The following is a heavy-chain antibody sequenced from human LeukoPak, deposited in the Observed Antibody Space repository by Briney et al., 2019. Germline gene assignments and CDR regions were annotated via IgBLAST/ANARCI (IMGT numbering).Heavy chain of an antibody. CDR3: ARDPGGVEMDQGFDY. CDR1: GYTFTSYY. CDR2: INPSGGST. J-gene: IGHJ4*02. V-gene: IGHV1-46*01. Sequence: GASVKVSCKASGYTFTSYYMHWVRQAPGQGLEWMGIINPSGGSTSYAQKFQGRVTMTRDMSTSTVYMELSSLRSEDTAVYYCARDPGGVEMDQGFDYWGQGTLVTVSS. D-gene: IGHD5-24*01.